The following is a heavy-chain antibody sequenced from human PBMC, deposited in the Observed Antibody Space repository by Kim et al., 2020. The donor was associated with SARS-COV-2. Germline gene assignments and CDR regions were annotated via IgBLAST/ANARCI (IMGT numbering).Heavy chain of an antibody. CDR3: ARDTPGQKAYDI. J-gene: IGHJ3*02. V-gene: IGHV6-1*01. Sequence: YAGPVKSRMTINADNTKNQFSLQLNSVSPEDTAVYYCARDTPGQKAYDIWGQGTMVTVSS.